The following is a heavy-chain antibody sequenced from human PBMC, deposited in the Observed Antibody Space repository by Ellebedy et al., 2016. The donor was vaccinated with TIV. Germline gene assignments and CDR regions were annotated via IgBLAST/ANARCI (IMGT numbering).Heavy chain of an antibody. CDR2: IYQDGGVQ. Sequence: PGGSLRLSCVASGFSFRSYWMSWVRQAPGKGLEWVANIYQDGGVQYYVDSVKGRFTISRDNADNSLFLQMKSLRAEDTAVYYCARRGSYGDYAVEINSWFDTWGRGTLVAVSS. V-gene: IGHV3-7*01. CDR3: ARRGSYGDYAVEINSWFDT. D-gene: IGHD3-16*01. J-gene: IGHJ5*02. CDR1: GFSFRSYW.